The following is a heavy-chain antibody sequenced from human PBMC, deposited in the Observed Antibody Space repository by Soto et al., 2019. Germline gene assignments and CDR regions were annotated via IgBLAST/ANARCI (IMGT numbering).Heavy chain of an antibody. V-gene: IGHV4-59*11. CDR1: GGPLSNHY. J-gene: IGHJ5*02. CDR2: IYYSGST. Sequence: SETLSLTCTVSGGPLSNHYWTWIRQSPGKGLEWLGSIYYSGSTYYNPSLNSRVTISVDTSKNQFSLKLSSVTAADTAVYYCARAPTPWGQGTLVTVSS. CDR3: ARAPTP.